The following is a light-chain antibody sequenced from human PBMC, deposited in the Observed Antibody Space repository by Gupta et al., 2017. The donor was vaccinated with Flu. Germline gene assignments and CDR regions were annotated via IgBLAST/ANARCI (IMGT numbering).Light chain of an antibody. J-gene: IGLJ3*02. CDR2: EVN. CDR3: CSYAGGGSWV. CDR1: SSDVGSFNI. V-gene: IGLV2-23*02. Sequence: SALTQPASVSGSPGQSITISCTGTSSDVGSFNIVAWYQQHPGKAPQVMIYEVNKRPSGVSNRFSGSKSGNTASLTISGLQAEDEADYYCCSYAGGGSWVFGGGTKLTVL.